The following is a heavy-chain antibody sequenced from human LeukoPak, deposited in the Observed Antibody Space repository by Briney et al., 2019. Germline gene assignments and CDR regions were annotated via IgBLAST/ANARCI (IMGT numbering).Heavy chain of an antibody. CDR1: GYRFTSYW. Sequence: GASLEISSKGSGYRFTSYWISWVRPMPGKGLEWMGRIDPSVSHTNYSPSFQGHVTISADKSISTAYLQWSSMKASDTAMYYCARHVYCSSTSCYAAFDIWGQGTMVNVS. D-gene: IGHD2-2*01. J-gene: IGHJ3*02. V-gene: IGHV5-10-1*01. CDR3: ARHVYCSSTSCYAAFDI. CDR2: IDPSVSHT.